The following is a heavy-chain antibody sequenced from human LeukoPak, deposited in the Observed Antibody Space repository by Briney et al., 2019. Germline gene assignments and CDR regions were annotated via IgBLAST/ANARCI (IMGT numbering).Heavy chain of an antibody. CDR1: GGSVGSGSYY. D-gene: IGHD2-15*01. CDR3: AREPLLVRDWFDP. V-gene: IGHV4-61*01. Sequence: SETLSLTCTVSGGSVGSGSYYWSWIRQPPGKGLEWIGYIYYSGSTNYNPSLKSRVTISVDTSKNQFSLKLSSVTAADTAVYYCAREPLLVRDWFDPWGQGTLVTVSS. CDR2: IYYSGST. J-gene: IGHJ5*02.